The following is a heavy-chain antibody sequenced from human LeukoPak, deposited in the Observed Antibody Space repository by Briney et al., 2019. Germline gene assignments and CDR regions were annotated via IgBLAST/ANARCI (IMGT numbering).Heavy chain of an antibody. D-gene: IGHD5-18*01. J-gene: IGHJ5*02. Sequence: SETLSLTCTVSGGSLSSYYWSWIRQPPGKGLEWIGEINHSGSTNYNPSLKSRVTISVDTSKNQFSLKLSSVTAADTAVYYCARAPIQLWFNWFDPWGQGTLVTVSS. CDR1: GGSLSSYY. V-gene: IGHV4-34*01. CDR3: ARAPIQLWFNWFDP. CDR2: INHSGST.